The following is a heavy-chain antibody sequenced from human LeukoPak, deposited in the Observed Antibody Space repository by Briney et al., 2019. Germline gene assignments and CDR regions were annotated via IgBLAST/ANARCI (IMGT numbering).Heavy chain of an antibody. Sequence: GGSLRLSCAASGFTFSSYTMNWVRQAPGKGQEWVSSISRTSRYIYYADSVKGRFTISRDNPKNSLYLQMNSLRAEDTAVYYCARWDYDFWSGFYSGDAFDIWGQGTMVTVSS. CDR3: ARWDYDFWSGFYSGDAFDI. D-gene: IGHD3-3*01. CDR2: ISRTSRYI. CDR1: GFTFSSYT. J-gene: IGHJ3*02. V-gene: IGHV3-21*01.